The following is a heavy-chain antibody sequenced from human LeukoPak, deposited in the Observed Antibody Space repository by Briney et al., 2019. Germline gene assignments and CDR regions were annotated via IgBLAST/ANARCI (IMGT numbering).Heavy chain of an antibody. CDR3: ASEYDILTGSGDY. CDR1: GFTFSSYS. J-gene: IGHJ4*02. Sequence: GGSLRLSCAASGFTFSSYSMNWVRQAPGKGLEWVSSISSSSSYIYYADSVKGRFTISRDNAKNSLYLQMNSLRAEDTAVYYCASEYDILTGSGDYWGQGTLVTVSS. D-gene: IGHD3-9*01. V-gene: IGHV3-21*01. CDR2: ISSSSSYI.